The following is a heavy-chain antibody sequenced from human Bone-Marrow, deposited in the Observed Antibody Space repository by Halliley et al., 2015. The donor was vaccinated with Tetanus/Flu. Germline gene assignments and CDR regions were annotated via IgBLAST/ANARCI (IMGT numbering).Heavy chain of an antibody. CDR1: GGSFGDSGYY. CDR3: ARGHRVSNGWGTYYNYGMDA. V-gene: IGHV4-34*01. J-gene: IGHJ6*02. Sequence: LACAVYGGSFGDSGYYWNWCRQPPGKGLEWIGEIIPYGNINYNQSLQSRVTISVDTSKNQFSLKLSSVSAADTAVYYCARGHRVSNGWGTYYNYGMDAWGQGTAVSVSS. CDR2: IIPYGNI. D-gene: IGHD6-19*01.